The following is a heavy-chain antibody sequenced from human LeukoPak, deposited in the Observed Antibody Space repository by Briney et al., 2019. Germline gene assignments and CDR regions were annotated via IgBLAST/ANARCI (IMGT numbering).Heavy chain of an antibody. CDR3: ARAKRGYSSSWTLTYYFDH. Sequence: SETLSLTYAVYGGSFSDYYWNWIRQPPGKGLEWIGEVNHSGSTNYNPSLKSRVTISVDTFKNQFSLRLTSVTAADTAVQYCARAKRGYSSSWTLTYYFDHWGRGTLVTVSS. D-gene: IGHD6-13*01. J-gene: IGHJ4*02. CDR2: VNHSGST. V-gene: IGHV4-34*01. CDR1: GGSFSDYY.